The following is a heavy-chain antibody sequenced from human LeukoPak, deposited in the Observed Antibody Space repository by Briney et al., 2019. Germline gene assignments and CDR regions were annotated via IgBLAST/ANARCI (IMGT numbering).Heavy chain of an antibody. CDR1: GGSISSYY. Sequence: SETPSLTCTVSGGSISSYYWSWIRQPPGKGLEWIGYIYYSGSTNYNPSLKSRVTISVDTSKNQFSLKLSSVTAADTAVYYCARATVPYYFDCWGQGTLVTVSS. CDR2: IYYSGST. D-gene: IGHD4-17*01. V-gene: IGHV4-59*01. CDR3: ARATVPYYFDC. J-gene: IGHJ4*02.